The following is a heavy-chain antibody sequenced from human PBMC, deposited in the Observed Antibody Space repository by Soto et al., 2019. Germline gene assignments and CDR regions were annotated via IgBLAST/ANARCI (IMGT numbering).Heavy chain of an antibody. J-gene: IGHJ5*02. V-gene: IGHV3-74*01. CDR2: IDSDGSST. CDR1: GLTFSDYW. CDR3: AKSNWFDP. Sequence: EVQLVESGGGLVQPGGSLRLSCAASGLTFSDYWMNWVRQAPGKGLVWVSRIDSDGSSTSYADSVKGRFTISRDNAKKTLYLRMNSLRAEETAVYYCAKSNWFDPWGQETLVTVSS.